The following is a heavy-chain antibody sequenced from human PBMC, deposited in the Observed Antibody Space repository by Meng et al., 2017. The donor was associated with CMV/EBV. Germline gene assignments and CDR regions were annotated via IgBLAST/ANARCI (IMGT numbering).Heavy chain of an antibody. D-gene: IGHD5-24*01. V-gene: IGHV3-7*01. J-gene: IGHJ2*01. CDR1: GFIFSSYW. CDR2: IKQDGTEK. Sequence: GGSLRLSCAASGFIFSSYWMSWVRQAPGKGLEWVANIKQDGTEKYYVDSVKGRFTISRDNAKNSLYLQMNSLRAEDTAVYYCARDRDGYNGSGLSYFDLWGRGTLVTVSS. CDR3: ARDRDGYNGSGLSYFDL.